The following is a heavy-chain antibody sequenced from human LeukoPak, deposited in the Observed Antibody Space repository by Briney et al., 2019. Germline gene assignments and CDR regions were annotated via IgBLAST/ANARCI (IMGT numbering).Heavy chain of an antibody. J-gene: IGHJ4*02. Sequence: GGSLRLSCAASGFTFSSYSMNWVRQAPGKGLEWVSYISSSATTIYYADSVKGRFTISRDNAKNSLYLQMNSLRDEDTAVYYCARGSRSYYGYWGPGSLVTVSS. CDR3: ARGSRSYYGY. D-gene: IGHD1-26*01. V-gene: IGHV3-48*02. CDR1: GFTFSSYS. CDR2: ISSSATTI.